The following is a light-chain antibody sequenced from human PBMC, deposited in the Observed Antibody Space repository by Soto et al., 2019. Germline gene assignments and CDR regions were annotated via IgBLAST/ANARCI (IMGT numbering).Light chain of an antibody. V-gene: IGKV1-8*01. J-gene: IGKJ1*01. CDR2: AAS. CDR1: QGISSY. CDR3: QQYVNWPKT. Sequence: AIRMTQSPSSLSASTGDRVTITCRASQGISSYLAWYQQKPGKAPKLLIYAASTLQSGVPSRFSGSGSGTEFTLTISSLQSEDYGVYFCQQYVNWPKTFGHGTKVDIK.